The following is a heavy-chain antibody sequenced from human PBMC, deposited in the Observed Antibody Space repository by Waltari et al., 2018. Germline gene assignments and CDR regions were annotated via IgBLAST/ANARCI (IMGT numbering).Heavy chain of an antibody. CDR1: GFPLSNYW. V-gene: IGHV3-7*01. CDR2: IKEDGSRK. J-gene: IGHJ4*02. Sequence: EVQLVESGGDLVQPGGSLRLSCAVSGFPLSNYWMGWVRQAPGKGLEWVAGIKEDGSRKDYVDSVKGRFTISRDNAKSTLYLQMNSLRAEDTAVFYCVRNRGWQQFDFWGQGTLVTVSS. CDR3: VRNRGWQQFDF. D-gene: IGHD2-15*01.